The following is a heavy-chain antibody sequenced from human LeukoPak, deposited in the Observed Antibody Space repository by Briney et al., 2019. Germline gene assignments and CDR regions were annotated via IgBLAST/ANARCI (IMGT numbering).Heavy chain of an antibody. V-gene: IGHV4-59*01. CDR3: AREGVAAAGKLDY. D-gene: IGHD6-13*01. CDR2: IYYSGST. Sequence: SETLSLTCTVPGGSIGSYYWSWIRQRPGKGLEWIGYIYYSGSTNYNPSLKSRVTISLDTSKNQFSMNLISVTAADTAVYYCAREGVAAAGKLDYWGQGTLVTVSS. CDR1: GGSIGSYY. J-gene: IGHJ4*02.